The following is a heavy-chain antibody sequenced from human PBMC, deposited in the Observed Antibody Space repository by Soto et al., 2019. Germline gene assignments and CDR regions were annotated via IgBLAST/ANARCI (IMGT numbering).Heavy chain of an antibody. Sequence: EVQLVESGGGLVQPGGSLRLSCAASGFTFRSYGMNWVRQAPGKGLEWVLYISSSSNTIYYADSVKGRFTISRDNARNSLYRQMNSLRDEDTAVYYCARDTEVYGGACDIWGQGTMVTVSS. CDR1: GFTFRSYG. V-gene: IGHV3-48*02. D-gene: IGHD4-17*01. CDR3: ARDTEVYGGACDI. J-gene: IGHJ3*02. CDR2: ISSSSNTI.